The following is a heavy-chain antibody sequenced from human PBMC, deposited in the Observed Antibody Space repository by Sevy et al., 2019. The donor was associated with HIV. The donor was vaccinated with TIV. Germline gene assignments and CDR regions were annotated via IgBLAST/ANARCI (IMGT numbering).Heavy chain of an antibody. CDR1: GFTFSSYW. D-gene: IGHD6-13*01. Sequence: GGSLRLSCAASGFTFSSYWMRWVRQAPGKGLEWVANIKQDGSEKYYVDSVKGRFTISRDNAKNSLYLQMNSLRAEDTAVYYCASGSSSWIDAFDIWGQGTMVTVSS. J-gene: IGHJ3*02. CDR3: ASGSSSWIDAFDI. CDR2: IKQDGSEK. V-gene: IGHV3-7*03.